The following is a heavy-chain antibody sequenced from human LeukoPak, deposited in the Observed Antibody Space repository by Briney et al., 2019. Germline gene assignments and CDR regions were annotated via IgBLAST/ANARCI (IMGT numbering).Heavy chain of an antibody. Sequence: GGSLRLSCAASGFTFSSYAMSWVRQARGKGLEWVSVINDSGGSTYYADSVKGRFTISRDNSKNTLYLQMNGLRAEDTAVYYCARQPTGAFPNFAYWGQGTLVTVSS. J-gene: IGHJ4*02. CDR3: ARQPTGAFPNFAY. V-gene: IGHV3-23*01. D-gene: IGHD2/OR15-2a*01. CDR2: INDSGGST. CDR1: GFTFSSYA.